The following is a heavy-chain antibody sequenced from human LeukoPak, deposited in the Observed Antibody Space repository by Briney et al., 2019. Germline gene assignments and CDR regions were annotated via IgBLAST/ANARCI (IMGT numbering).Heavy chain of an antibody. CDR2: IYYSGST. CDR1: GGSISSYY. J-gene: IGHJ4*02. Sequence: SETLSLTCTDSGGSISSYYWSWIRQPPGKGLEWIGYIYYSGSTNYNPSLKSRVTISVDTSKNQFSLKLSSVTAADTAVYYCARGDSGYYQGYWGQGTLVTVSS. D-gene: IGHD3-22*01. CDR3: ARGDSGYYQGY. V-gene: IGHV4-59*01.